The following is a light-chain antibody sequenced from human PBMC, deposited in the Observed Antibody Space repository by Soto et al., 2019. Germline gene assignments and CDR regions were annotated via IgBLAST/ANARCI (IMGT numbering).Light chain of an antibody. Sequence: EVVLTQSPGTLSLSPGERGTLYCRASQSVGGAHLAWYQQTPGQAPRLLIYGTSLRATGIPDRFSGSGSGTDFTLTITRLEPEDFAVYYCQLYGDSRTFGQGTKVE. CDR3: QLYGDSRT. CDR1: QSVGGAH. V-gene: IGKV3-20*01. J-gene: IGKJ1*01. CDR2: GTS.